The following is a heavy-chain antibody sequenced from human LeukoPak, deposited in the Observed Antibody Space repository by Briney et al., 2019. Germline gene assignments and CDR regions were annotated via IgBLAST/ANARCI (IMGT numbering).Heavy chain of an antibody. J-gene: IGHJ4*02. V-gene: IGHV3-23*01. CDR3: AQDLACIRFDN. D-gene: IGHD2-21*01. CDR1: GFTFTTYG. CDR2: IGGSGVRT. Sequence: PGGSLRLSCSASGFTFTTYGMNWVRQAPGKGLEWVSGIGGSGVRTYYADSVKGRFTISRDNSKNTVYLQLESLRDEDTAVYYCAQDLACIRFDNWGQGTLVTVSS.